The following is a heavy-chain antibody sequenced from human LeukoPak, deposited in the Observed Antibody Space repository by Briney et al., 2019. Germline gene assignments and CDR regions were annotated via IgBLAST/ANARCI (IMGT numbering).Heavy chain of an antibody. J-gene: IGHJ4*02. CDR2: FSATAGST. D-gene: IGHD5-18*01. CDR3: AKRAPLERGYTYGGVFDY. V-gene: IGHV3-23*01. CDR1: GFTFSKYS. Sequence: PGGSLRLSCAAPGFTFSKYSMSSVRQAPGKGLEWVPGFSATAGSTYHEDSVEGRCTISRDDSQNPLFLQMNSLRAEDTAVYYCAKRAPLERGYTYGGVFDYWGQGTLVTVSS.